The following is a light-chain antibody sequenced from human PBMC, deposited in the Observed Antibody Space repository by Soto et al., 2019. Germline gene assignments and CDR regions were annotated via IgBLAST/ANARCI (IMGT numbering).Light chain of an antibody. CDR2: WAS. CDR3: QQYYDTPST. J-gene: IGKJ1*01. V-gene: IGKV4-1*01. CDR1: QSVLYSSNNKNY. Sequence: DIVLTQSPDSLAVSLGERATINCKSSQSVLYSSNNKNYLAWYQQKPGQPPKLLIYWASTRESGVPGRFSGSGSGRDFTLTITSLQAEDVAVYYCQQYYDTPSTFGQGTKVEIK.